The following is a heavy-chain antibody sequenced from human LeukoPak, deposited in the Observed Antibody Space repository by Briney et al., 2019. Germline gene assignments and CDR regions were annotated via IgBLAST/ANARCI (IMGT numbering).Heavy chain of an antibody. CDR2: MNPNSGNT. D-gene: IGHD3-10*01. J-gene: IGHJ6*02. Sequence: GASVKVSCKASGYTFTSYDINWVRQATGQGLEWMGWMNPNSGNTGYAQKFQGRVTMTRNTSISTAYMELSSLRSEDTAVYYCARVRVTMVRGVIINSSYYYYYGMDVWGQGATVTVSS. V-gene: IGHV1-8*01. CDR1: GYTFTSYD. CDR3: ARVRVTMVRGVIINSSYYYYYGMDV.